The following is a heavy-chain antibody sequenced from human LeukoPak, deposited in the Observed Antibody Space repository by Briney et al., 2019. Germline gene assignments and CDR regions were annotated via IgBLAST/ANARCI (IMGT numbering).Heavy chain of an antibody. CDR1: GFTFSSYA. J-gene: IGHJ4*02. V-gene: IGHV3-23*01. D-gene: IGHD3-10*01. CDR3: AKGSSYYGSGSHFDY. Sequence: PGGSLRLSCAASGFTFSSYAMNSVRQAPGKGLEWVSAISGSGSITYYADSVKGRFTISRDNSKNTLYLQMNSLRAEDTAVYYCAKGSSYYGSGSHFDYWGQGTLVTVSS. CDR2: ISGSGSIT.